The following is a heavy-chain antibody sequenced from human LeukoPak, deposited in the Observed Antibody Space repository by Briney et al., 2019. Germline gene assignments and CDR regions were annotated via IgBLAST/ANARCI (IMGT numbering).Heavy chain of an antibody. CDR2: IYYSGSI. Sequence: SETLSLTCAVYGGSFSGYYWGWIRQPPGKGLEWIGSIYYSGSIYYDPSLKSRVTISVDTSKNQFSLKVSSVTAADTAVYYCARRDLKDWYFDLWGRGTLVTVSS. CDR3: ARRDLKDWYFDL. J-gene: IGHJ2*01. CDR1: GGSFSGYY. V-gene: IGHV4-39*01.